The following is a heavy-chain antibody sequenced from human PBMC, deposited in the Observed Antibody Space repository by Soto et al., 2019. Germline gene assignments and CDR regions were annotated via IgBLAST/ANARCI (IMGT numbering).Heavy chain of an antibody. CDR3: TTLDTYYYDSSGYCFLERFDY. CDR1: GFTFSNAW. CDR2: IKSKTDGGTT. D-gene: IGHD3-22*01. V-gene: IGHV3-15*01. Sequence: PGGSLRLSCAASGFTFSNAWMSWVRQAPGKGLEWVGRIKSKTDGGTTDYAAPVKGRFTISRDDSKNTLYLQMNSLKTEDTAVYYCTTLDTYYYDSSGYCFLERFDYWGQRTLVTVSS. J-gene: IGHJ4*02.